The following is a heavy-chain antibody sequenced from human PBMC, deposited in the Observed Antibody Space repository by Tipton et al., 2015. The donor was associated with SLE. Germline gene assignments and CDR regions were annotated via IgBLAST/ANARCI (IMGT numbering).Heavy chain of an antibody. D-gene: IGHD3-10*01. J-gene: IGHJ3*02. CDR2: ISSSSTI. CDR1: GFTFSSYS. Sequence: SLRLSCAASGFTFSSYSMNWVRQAPGKGLEWVSYISSSSTIYYADSVKGRFTISRDNAKNSLYLQMNSLRAEDTAVYYCARDVGWFRELLTSDAFDIWGQGTMVTVSS. CDR3: ARDVGWFRELLTSDAFDI. V-gene: IGHV3-48*01.